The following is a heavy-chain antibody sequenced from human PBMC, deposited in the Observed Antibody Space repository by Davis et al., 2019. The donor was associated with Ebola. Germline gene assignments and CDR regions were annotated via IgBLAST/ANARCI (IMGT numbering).Heavy chain of an antibody. Sequence: SETLSLTCTVSGCATSPSFFRWVPYPPGTRLDSIGSIHYRGSANYKPSLKSRVTMSVDTSKNQFSLKLNSVTAADTAVYYCARGGASGSYGYFDNWGQGNLVIV. V-gene: IGHV4-59*01. CDR2: IHYRGSA. CDR3: ARGGASGSYGYFDN. CDR1: GCATSPSF. J-gene: IGHJ4*02. D-gene: IGHD3-22*01.